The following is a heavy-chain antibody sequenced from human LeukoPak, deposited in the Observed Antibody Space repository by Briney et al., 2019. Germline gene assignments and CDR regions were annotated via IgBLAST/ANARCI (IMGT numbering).Heavy chain of an antibody. CDR3: ARHAGGISATGTRPFDY. D-gene: IGHD6-13*01. Sequence: KPSETLSLTCTVSGASFSSSTYYWGWIRQPPGKGLEWIGSIYYSGSTYYNPSHKSRVTMSVDTSKNQFSLKLSSVTAADTAVYYCARHAGGISATGTRPFDYWGQGTLVTVSS. J-gene: IGHJ4*02. CDR1: GASFSSSTYY. V-gene: IGHV4-39*01. CDR2: IYYSGST.